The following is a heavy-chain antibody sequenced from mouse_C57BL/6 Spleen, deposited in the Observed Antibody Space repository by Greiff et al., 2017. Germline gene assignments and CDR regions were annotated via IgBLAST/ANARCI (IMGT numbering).Heavy chain of an antibody. CDR1: GFTFSSYG. CDR2: ISSGGSYT. J-gene: IGHJ3*01. CDR3: ARHGIYYDYGGFAY. V-gene: IGHV5-6*01. D-gene: IGHD2-4*01. Sequence: EVKVVESGGDLVKPGGSLKLSCAASGFTFSSYGMSWVRQTPDKRLEWVATISSGGSYTYYPDSVKGRFTISRDNAKNTLYLQMSSLKSEDTAMYYCARHGIYYDYGGFAYWGQGTLVTVSA.